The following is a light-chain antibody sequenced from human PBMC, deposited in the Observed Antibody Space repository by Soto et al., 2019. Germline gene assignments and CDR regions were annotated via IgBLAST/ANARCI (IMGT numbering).Light chain of an antibody. J-gene: IGKJ5*01. V-gene: IGKV3-11*01. CDR2: DAY. CDR3: QQRHMWPIP. CDR1: QSFRGL. Sequence: EVVLTQSPGTLSLSPGERATLSCRASQSFRGLLAWYQQKPGQAPRLLIYDAYNRATGIPPRFSGSGSGTDFTLTISSLEPEDSAVYYCQQRHMWPIPFGQGTRLENK.